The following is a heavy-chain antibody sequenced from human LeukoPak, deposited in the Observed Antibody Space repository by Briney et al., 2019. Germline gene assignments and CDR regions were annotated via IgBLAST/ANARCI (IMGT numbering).Heavy chain of an antibody. CDR3: AKDSAVLSPALFDY. V-gene: IGHV3-23*01. CDR1: GFIFSSYA. J-gene: IGHJ4*02. CDR2: ISGSDGST. Sequence: GGSLRLSCAASGFIFSSYAMSWVRQAPGKGLEWVSAISGSDGSTYYADSVKGRFTISRDNSKNTLYLQMNSLRAEDTAVYYCAKDSAVLSPALFDYWGQGTLVTVSS. D-gene: IGHD4/OR15-4a*01.